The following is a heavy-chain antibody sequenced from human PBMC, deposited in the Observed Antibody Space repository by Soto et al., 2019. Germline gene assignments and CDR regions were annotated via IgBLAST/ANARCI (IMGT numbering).Heavy chain of an antibody. CDR2: IHSGGNT. D-gene: IGHD6-19*01. Sequence: EVQLVETGGGLIQPGGSLRLSCAASGFSISINYMSWVRQAPGKGLEWVSIIHSGGNTDYADSVKGRFTVSRDKSKNTVHLQVNSLRAEDTAIYYCVSVAVAEGFDPWGQGTLVTVSS. V-gene: IGHV3-53*02. J-gene: IGHJ5*02. CDR1: GFSISINY. CDR3: VSVAVAEGFDP.